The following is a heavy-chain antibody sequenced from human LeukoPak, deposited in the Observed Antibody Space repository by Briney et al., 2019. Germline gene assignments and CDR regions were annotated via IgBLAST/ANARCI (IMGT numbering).Heavy chain of an antibody. D-gene: IGHD3-22*01. Sequence: ASVKVSCKASGYTFTSYGITWVRQAPGQGLEWMVWISAYSGKTNYAQKFQGRVTMTTDTSTSTAYMELRSLRSDDTAVYYCARVRAYYYDSSGYYYPKDFDYWGQGTLVTVSS. V-gene: IGHV1-18*01. CDR1: GYTFTSYG. CDR2: ISAYSGKT. CDR3: ARVRAYYYDSSGYYYPKDFDY. J-gene: IGHJ4*02.